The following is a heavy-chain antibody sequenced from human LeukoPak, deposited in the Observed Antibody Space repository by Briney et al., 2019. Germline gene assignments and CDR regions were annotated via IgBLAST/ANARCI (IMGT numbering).Heavy chain of an antibody. D-gene: IGHD6-13*01. CDR1: GGPMSGDSLTESNYY. CDR2: INHSGST. V-gene: IGHV4-39*07. J-gene: IGHJ1*01. Sequence: SETLFLTCTVSGGPMSGDSLTESNYYWVWIRQPPGKGLEWIGEINHSGSTNYNPSLKSRVTISVDTSKNQFSLKLSSVTAADTAVYYCARVAAGIGFFQHWGQGTLVTVSS. CDR3: ARVAAGIGFFQH.